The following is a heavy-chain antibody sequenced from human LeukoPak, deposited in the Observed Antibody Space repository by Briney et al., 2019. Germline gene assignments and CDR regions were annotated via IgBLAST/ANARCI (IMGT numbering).Heavy chain of an antibody. CDR2: ISSSSSYI. J-gene: IGHJ6*02. V-gene: IGHV3-21*01. Sequence: GGSLRLSCAASGFTFSSYSMNWVRQARGKGLEWVSSISSSSSYIYYADSVKGRFTISRDNAKNSLYLQMNSLRAEDTAVYYCARTMVRGVIQYGMDVWGQGTTVTVSS. CDR3: ARTMVRGVIQYGMDV. D-gene: IGHD3-10*01. CDR1: GFTFSSYS.